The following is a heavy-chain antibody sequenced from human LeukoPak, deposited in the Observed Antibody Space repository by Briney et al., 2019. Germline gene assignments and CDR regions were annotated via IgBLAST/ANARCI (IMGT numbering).Heavy chain of an antibody. V-gene: IGHV3-66*02. CDR2: IYSGGST. J-gene: IGHJ6*04. D-gene: IGHD3-10*01. Sequence: GGSLRLPCAASGFTVSSNYMSWVRQAPGKGLEWVSVIYSGGSTYYADSVKGRFTISRDNSKDTLYLQMNSLRAEDTAVYYCARTLMRLWFLMDVWGKGTTVTVSS. CDR1: GFTVSSNY. CDR3: ARTLMRLWFLMDV.